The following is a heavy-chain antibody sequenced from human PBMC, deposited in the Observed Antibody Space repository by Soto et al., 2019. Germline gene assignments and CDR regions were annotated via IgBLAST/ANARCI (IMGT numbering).Heavy chain of an antibody. J-gene: IGHJ6*02. D-gene: IGHD3-3*01. CDR3: LEYLTHMDV. V-gene: IGHV3-15*07. CDR1: GFNISNAW. Sequence: EVQLVESGGGLVKPGGSLRLSCAASGFNISNAWMNWVRQAPGKGLEWVGRIMSNADGGTAAYAAPVEGRFTISRDDSKNTLYLQMNSLKTEDTGVYYCLEYLTHMDVWGQGTRVTVSS. CDR2: IMSNADGGTA.